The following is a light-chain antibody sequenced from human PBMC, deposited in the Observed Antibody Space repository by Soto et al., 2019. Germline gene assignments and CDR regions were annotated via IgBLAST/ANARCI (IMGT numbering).Light chain of an antibody. CDR3: RSYTTSGTPV. CDR2: EVS. Sequence: QSALTQPASVSGSPGQTITISCTGTSSNDGGYNYLSWYQQHPGKAPKVMIYEVSNRPSGVSNRFSGSKSGNTASLTISGLQAEDEADYFCRSYTTSGTPVFGGGTKLTVL. V-gene: IGLV2-14*01. CDR1: SSNDGGYNY. J-gene: IGLJ3*02.